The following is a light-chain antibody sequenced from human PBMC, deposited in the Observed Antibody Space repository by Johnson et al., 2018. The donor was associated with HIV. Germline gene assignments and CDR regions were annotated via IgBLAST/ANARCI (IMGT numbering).Light chain of an antibody. J-gene: IGLJ1*01. Sequence: QSVLTQPPSVSAAPGQKVTISCSGSSSNIGKNYVSWYQQLPGKAPKLLIYENNKRPSGIPDRFSGSKSGTSATLGITGLQTGDEADYYCGTWDSSLSALYVFGTGTKVTVL. CDR1: SSNIGKNY. V-gene: IGLV1-51*02. CDR3: GTWDSSLSALYV. CDR2: ENN.